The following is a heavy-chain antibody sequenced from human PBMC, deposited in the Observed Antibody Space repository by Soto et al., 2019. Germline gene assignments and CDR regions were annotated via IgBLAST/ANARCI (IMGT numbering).Heavy chain of an antibody. CDR1: GYTFTRYY. Sequence: GASVKVSCKASGYTFTRYYVHWVRQAPGQGLEWMGMINPSGGSTSYAQKFQDRVTMTRDTSTSTAYMELSSLRSEDTAVYYCASGRINAFDIWGQGTMVTVS. CDR3: ASGRINAFDI. V-gene: IGHV1-46*01. J-gene: IGHJ3*02. CDR2: INPSGGST.